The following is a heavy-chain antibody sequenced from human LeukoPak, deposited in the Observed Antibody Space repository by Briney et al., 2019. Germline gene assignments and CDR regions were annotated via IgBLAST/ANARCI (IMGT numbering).Heavy chain of an antibody. CDR1: GGSTSSYY. J-gene: IGHJ4*02. D-gene: IGHD3-22*01. CDR2: IYYSGIT. Sequence: PSETLSLTCTVSGGSTSSYYWNWIRQPPGKGLEWIGYIYYSGITNYDPSLTSRVTISVDTSKNQFSLRLSSVTAADTAVYYCARAPGDYDSRGYRTYYFDHWGRGTLVTVSS. CDR3: ARAPGDYDSRGYRTYYFDH. V-gene: IGHV4-59*01.